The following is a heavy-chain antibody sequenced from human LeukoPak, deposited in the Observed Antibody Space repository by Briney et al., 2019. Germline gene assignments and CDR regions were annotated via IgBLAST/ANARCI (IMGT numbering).Heavy chain of an antibody. CDR1: GFRFSSCW. CDR3: ARVYSSAWDNPLDV. Sequence: PGGSLRLSCAASGFRFSSCWMHWVRQAPGKGLVWVSRINSDGSTTSYADSVKGRFSISRDNAKNTLYLQMNSLRAEDTAVYYCARVYSSAWDNPLDVWGRGTTVTVSS. V-gene: IGHV3-74*01. D-gene: IGHD6-19*01. J-gene: IGHJ6*02. CDR2: INSDGSTT.